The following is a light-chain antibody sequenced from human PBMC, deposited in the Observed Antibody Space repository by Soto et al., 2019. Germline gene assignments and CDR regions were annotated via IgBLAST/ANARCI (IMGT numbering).Light chain of an antibody. CDR3: QQLTSYPLT. J-gene: IGKJ4*01. CDR2: AAS. CDR1: QGISTN. Sequence: DIQMTQSPASLSASVGDRVTLTCRASQGISTNFVWYQQKPGKAPKLLIYAASILQGGVPSRFSGSVSGTDFTLTISSLQPEDFATYFCQQLTSYPLTFGGGTKVDIK. V-gene: IGKV1-9*01.